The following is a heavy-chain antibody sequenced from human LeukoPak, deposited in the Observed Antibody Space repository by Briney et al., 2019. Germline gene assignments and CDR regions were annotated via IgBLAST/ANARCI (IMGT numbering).Heavy chain of an antibody. J-gene: IGHJ5*02. V-gene: IGHV3-74*01. CDR1: GFTFSSYW. Sequence: GGSLRLSCAASGFTFSSYWMHWVRQAPGKGLVWVSCINTDGSSTSYADSVKGRFTISRDNAKNTLYLQMNSLRAEDTAVYYCARVLSGSWDWFDPWGQGTLVTVSS. D-gene: IGHD3-22*01. CDR3: ARVLSGSWDWFDP. CDR2: INTDGSST.